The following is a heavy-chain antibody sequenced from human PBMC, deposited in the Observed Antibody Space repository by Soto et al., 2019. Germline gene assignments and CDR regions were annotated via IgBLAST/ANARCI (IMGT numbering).Heavy chain of an antibody. D-gene: IGHD2-21*01. J-gene: IGHJ4*02. CDR3: ATAVRFQRVPGY. CDR1: GYTLTELS. V-gene: IGHV1-24*01. Sequence: ASVKVSCKVSGYTLTELSMHWVRQAPGKGLEWMGGFDPEDGETIYAQKFQGRVTMTEDTSTDTAYMELSSLRSEDTAMYYCATAVRFQRVPGYWGQGTLVTVSS. CDR2: FDPEDGET.